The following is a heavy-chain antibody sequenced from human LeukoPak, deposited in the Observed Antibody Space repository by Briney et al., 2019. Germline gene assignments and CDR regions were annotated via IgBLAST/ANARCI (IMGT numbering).Heavy chain of an antibody. CDR3: ARFLYYDFWSGDYGMDV. V-gene: IGHV4-61*08. J-gene: IGHJ6*02. CDR2: IYYSGST. Sequence: SETLSLTCTVSGGSISSGGYYWSWIRQHPGQGLEWIGYIYYSGSTNYNPSLKSRVTMSVDTSKNQFSLKLSSVTAADPAVYYCARFLYYDFWSGDYGMDVWGQGTTVTVSS. D-gene: IGHD3-3*01. CDR1: GGSISSGGYY.